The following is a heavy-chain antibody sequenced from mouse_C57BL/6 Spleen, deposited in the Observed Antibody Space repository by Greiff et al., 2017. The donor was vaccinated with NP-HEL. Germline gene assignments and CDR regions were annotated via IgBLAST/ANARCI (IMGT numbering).Heavy chain of an antibody. CDR1: GFTFSDFY. CDR2: SRNKANDYTT. D-gene: IGHD2-10*02. J-gene: IGHJ1*03. Sequence: EVKLVESGGGLVQSGRSLRLSCATSGFTFSDFYMEWVRQAPGKGLEWIAASRNKANDYTTEYSASVKGRFIVSRDTSQSILYLQMNALRAEDTAIYYCARAYGNYVGYFDVWGTGTTVTVSS. CDR3: ARAYGNYVGYFDV. V-gene: IGHV7-1*01.